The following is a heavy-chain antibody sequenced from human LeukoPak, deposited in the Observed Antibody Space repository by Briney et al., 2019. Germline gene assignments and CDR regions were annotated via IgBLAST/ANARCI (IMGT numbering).Heavy chain of an antibody. D-gene: IGHD2-2*01. CDR2: ISAYNGNT. J-gene: IGHJ6*03. CDR3: ARVVTVPAALNYYYYMDV. Sequence: ASVKVSCKASGYTFTSYGISWVRQAPGQGLEWMGWISAYNGNTNYAQKLQGRVTMTTDTSTSTAYIELRSLRSDDTAVYYCARVVTVPAALNYYYYMDVWGKGTTVTVSS. CDR1: GYTFTSYG. V-gene: IGHV1-18*01.